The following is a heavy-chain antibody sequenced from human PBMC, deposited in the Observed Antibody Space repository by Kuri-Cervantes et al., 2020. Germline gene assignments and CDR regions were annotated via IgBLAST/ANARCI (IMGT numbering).Heavy chain of an antibody. CDR2: IWYDGSNK. Sequence: GGSLRLSCAASGFTFSSYGMHWVRQAPGKGLEWVAVIWYDGSNKYYADSVKGRFTISRDNSKNTLYLQMNSLRAEDTAVYYCARDGRYCSGGSCYVRDYYYGMDVWGQGTTVTVSS. CDR3: ARDGRYCSGGSCYVRDYYYGMDV. V-gene: IGHV3-33*01. CDR1: GFTFSSYG. J-gene: IGHJ6*02. D-gene: IGHD2-15*01.